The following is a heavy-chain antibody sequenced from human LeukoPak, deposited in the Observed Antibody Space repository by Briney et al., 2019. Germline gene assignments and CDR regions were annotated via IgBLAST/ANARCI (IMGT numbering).Heavy chain of an antibody. V-gene: IGHV3-64D*06. J-gene: IGHJ5*02. Sequence: VGSLRLSCSASVFTFSSYAMHWGRPAPGEGLEYVSAISSNGGSTYYADSVKGRFTISRDNSKNTLYLQMSSLRAEDTAVYYCVKDLGELAAAGRDPWGQGTLVTVSS. CDR1: VFTFSSYA. CDR2: ISSNGGST. CDR3: VKDLGELAAAGRDP. D-gene: IGHD6-13*01.